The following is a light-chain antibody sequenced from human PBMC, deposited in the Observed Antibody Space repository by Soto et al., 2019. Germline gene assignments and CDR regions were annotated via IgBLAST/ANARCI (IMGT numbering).Light chain of an antibody. V-gene: IGLV1-47*02. CDR2: SNN. CDR1: SSNIGSNY. CDR3: AAWDDSLSGYV. Sequence: QSVLTQPPSASGTPGQRVTISCSGSSSNIGSNYVYWYQQLPGTAPKLLIYSNNQWPSGVPDRFSGSKSGTSASLAISGLRSGDEADYYCAAWDDSLSGYVFGTGTKLTVL. J-gene: IGLJ1*01.